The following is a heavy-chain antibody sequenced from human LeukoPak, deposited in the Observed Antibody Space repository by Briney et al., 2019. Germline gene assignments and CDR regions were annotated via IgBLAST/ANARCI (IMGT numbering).Heavy chain of an antibody. CDR3: ARHIAAGTPGFDH. CDR1: GGSISGYY. Sequence: ASETLSLTCTVSGGSISGYYWSWIRQPPGKGLEWIGYIYYSGSTNYNPSLKSRVTISVDTSKNQFSLKLSSVTAADTAVYYCARHIAAGTPGFDHWGQGTLVTVSS. J-gene: IGHJ4*02. V-gene: IGHV4-59*08. D-gene: IGHD6-13*01. CDR2: IYYSGST.